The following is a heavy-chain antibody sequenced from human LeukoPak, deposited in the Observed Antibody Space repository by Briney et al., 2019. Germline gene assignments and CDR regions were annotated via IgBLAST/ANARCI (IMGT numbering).Heavy chain of an antibody. CDR3: ARVVYYDSSGYLDAFDI. Sequence: ASVKVSCKASGYTFTSYHMHWVRQAPGQGLEWMGWISAYNGNTNYAQKLQGRVTMTTDTSTSTAYMELRSLRSDDTAVCYCARVVYYDSSGYLDAFDIWGQGTMVTVSS. D-gene: IGHD3-22*01. V-gene: IGHV1-18*04. CDR2: ISAYNGNT. CDR1: GYTFTSYH. J-gene: IGHJ3*02.